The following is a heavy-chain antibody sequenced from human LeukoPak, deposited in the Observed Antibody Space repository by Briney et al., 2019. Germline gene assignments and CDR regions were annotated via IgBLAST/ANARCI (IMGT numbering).Heavy chain of an antibody. D-gene: IGHD3-9*01. V-gene: IGHV4-59*01. J-gene: IGHJ6*02. CDR2: IYYSGST. CDR3: AREGILTGTLYYGMDV. CDR1: GGSISSYY. Sequence: PSETLSLTCTVSGGSISSYYWSWIREPPGKGLEWIGYIYYSGSTNYNPSLKSRVTISVDTSKNQFSLKLSSVTAADTAVYYCAREGILTGTLYYGMDVWGQGTTVTVSS.